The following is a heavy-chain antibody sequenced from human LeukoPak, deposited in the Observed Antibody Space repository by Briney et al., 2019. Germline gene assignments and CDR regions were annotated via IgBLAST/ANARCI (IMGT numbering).Heavy chain of an antibody. CDR3: AREGGYNDFDY. CDR2: IYTSGST. V-gene: IGHV4-4*07. D-gene: IGHD5-24*01. J-gene: IGHJ4*02. Sequence: SETLSLTCAVYGGSFSGYYWSWIRQPAGKGLEWIGRIYTSGSTNYNPSLKSRVTMSVDTSKNQFSLKLSSVTAADTAVYYCAREGGYNDFDYWGQGTLVTVSS. CDR1: GGSFSGYY.